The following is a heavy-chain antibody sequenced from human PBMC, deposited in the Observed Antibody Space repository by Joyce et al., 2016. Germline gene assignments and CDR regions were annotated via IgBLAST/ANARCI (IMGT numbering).Heavy chain of an antibody. V-gene: IGHV3-7*01. J-gene: IGHJ4*02. Sequence: EVQLVESGGGLVQPGGSLRLSCAASGFIFNSYWMSWVRQIPGKGLEWVANVKQDGSETNYVDSVKGRFTISRDNAKNSLYLQMNSLRVEDTAIFYCARGRWLVVNWGQGTLVTVSS. CDR3: ARGRWLVVN. CDR1: GFIFNSYW. D-gene: IGHD6-19*01. CDR2: VKQDGSET.